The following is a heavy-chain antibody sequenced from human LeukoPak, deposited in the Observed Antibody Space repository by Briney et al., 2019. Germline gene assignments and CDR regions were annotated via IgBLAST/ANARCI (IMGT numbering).Heavy chain of an antibody. J-gene: IGHJ4*02. CDR3: ARAAQKYYYDSSGYYYFDY. D-gene: IGHD3-22*01. V-gene: IGHV4-34*01. Sequence: SETLSLTCTVSGGSISSYYWSWIRQPPGKGLEWIGEINHSGSTNYNPSLKSRVTISVDTSKNQFSLKLSSVTAADTAVYYCARAAQKYYYDSSGYYYFDYWGQGTLVTVSS. CDR2: INHSGST. CDR1: GGSISSYY.